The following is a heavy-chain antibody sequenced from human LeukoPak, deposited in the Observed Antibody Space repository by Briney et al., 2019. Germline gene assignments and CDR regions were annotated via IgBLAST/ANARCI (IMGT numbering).Heavy chain of an antibody. CDR3: EGGSGSP. V-gene: IGHV4-59*01. Sequence: SETLSLTCTVSGGSISSYYWSWIRQPPGQGLEWIGYIYYGGGTNNNPTLKSRVTIAVDTSKNQFSLKLSSVTAADTAVNYCEGGSGSPWGQGTLVTVSS. CDR1: GGSISSYY. CDR2: IYYGGGT. D-gene: IGHD3-10*01. J-gene: IGHJ5*02.